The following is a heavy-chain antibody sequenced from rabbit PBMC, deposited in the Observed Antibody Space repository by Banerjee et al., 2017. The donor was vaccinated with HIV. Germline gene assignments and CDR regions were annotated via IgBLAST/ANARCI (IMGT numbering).Heavy chain of an antibody. D-gene: IGHD4-1*01. CDR3: ARDLAGVAGWNFNL. CDR2: IYAGSSGST. V-gene: IGHV1S40*01. J-gene: IGHJ4*01. Sequence: QSLEESGGDLVKPGASLTLTCTASGFSFSSSYYMCWVRQAPGKGLEWIACIYAGSSGSTYYASWAKGRFTISKTSSTTVTLQMTSLTAADTATYFCARDLAGVAGWNFNLWGPGTLVTVS. CDR1: GFSFSSSYY.